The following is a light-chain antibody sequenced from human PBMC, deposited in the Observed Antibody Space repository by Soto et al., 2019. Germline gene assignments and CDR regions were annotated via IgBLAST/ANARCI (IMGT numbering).Light chain of an antibody. V-gene: IGKV1-27*01. Sequence: DSQMTQSPSSLSASVGDRVTITCRPSQGISNSLAWYQQKPGKVPKLLIHAASTLQSGVPSRFSGSGSGTDFTLTISSLQPEDVATYYCQKYDSAPTFGPGTKVDIK. J-gene: IGKJ1*01. CDR3: QKYDSAPT. CDR1: QGISNS. CDR2: AAS.